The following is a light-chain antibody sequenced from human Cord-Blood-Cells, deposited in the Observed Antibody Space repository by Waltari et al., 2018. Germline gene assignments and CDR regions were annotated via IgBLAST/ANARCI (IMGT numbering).Light chain of an antibody. CDR2: DVS. Sequence: QSALTQPRSVSGSPGQSVTISCTGTSSDVGGYNYVSWYQQHPGKAPKLMIYDVSKRSSGVHDRFSGAKSGNTASLTISGLQAEDEADYYCCSYAGSYTYVFGTGTKVTVL. J-gene: IGLJ1*01. CDR1: SSDVGGYNY. CDR3: CSYAGSYTYV. V-gene: IGLV2-11*01.